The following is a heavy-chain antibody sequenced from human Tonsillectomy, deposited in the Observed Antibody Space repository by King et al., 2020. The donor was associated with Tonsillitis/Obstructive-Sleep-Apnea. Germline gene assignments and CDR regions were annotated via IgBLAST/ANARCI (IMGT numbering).Heavy chain of an antibody. CDR1: GLTFSNAW. CDR3: TTVVVVVVAATPYYFDY. D-gene: IGHD2-15*01. J-gene: IGHJ4*02. Sequence: EVQLVESGGGLVKPGGSLRLSCAASGLTFSNAWMSWVRQAPGKGLEWVGRIKSKTDGGTTDYAAPVKGRFTISRDDSKNTLYLQMNSLKTEDTAVYYCTTVVVVVVAATPYYFDYWGQGTLVTVSS. CDR2: IKSKTDGGTT. V-gene: IGHV3-15*01.